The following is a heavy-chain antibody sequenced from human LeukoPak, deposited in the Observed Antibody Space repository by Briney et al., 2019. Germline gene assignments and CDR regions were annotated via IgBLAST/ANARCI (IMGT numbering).Heavy chain of an antibody. CDR1: GFNFRSYW. CDR2: TKPDGSQK. Sequence: GGSLRLSCVGSGFNFRSYWMSWVRQAPGKGLEWVANTKPDGSQKYFVDSVRGRFTISRDNAKNSVYLQMTSLRAEDTALYYCVRDGMGGIKAFDMWGQGTVVTVSS. J-gene: IGHJ3*02. CDR3: VRDGMGGIKAFDM. V-gene: IGHV3-7*05. D-gene: IGHD3-10*01.